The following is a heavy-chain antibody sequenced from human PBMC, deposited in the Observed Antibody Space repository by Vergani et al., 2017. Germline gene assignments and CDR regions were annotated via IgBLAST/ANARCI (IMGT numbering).Heavy chain of an antibody. CDR2: ISAYNGNT. CDR3: ARDVRYSSGWYDIDY. J-gene: IGHJ4*02. D-gene: IGHD6-19*01. V-gene: IGHV1-18*01. Sequence: QVQLVQSGAEVKKPGSSVKVSCKASGGTFSSYAISWVRQAPGQGLEWMGWISAYNGNTNYAQKLQGRVTMTTDTSTSTAYMELRSLRSDDTAVYYCARDVRYSSGWYDIDYWGQGTLVTVSS. CDR1: GGTFSSYA.